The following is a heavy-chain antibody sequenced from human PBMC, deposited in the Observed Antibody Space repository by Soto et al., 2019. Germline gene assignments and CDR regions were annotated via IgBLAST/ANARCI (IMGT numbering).Heavy chain of an antibody. Sequence: QVHLVQSGAEVKKPGALVKVSCQGSGYAFTTYGITWVRQAPGQGLEWMGWISAHNGNTNYAQKLQGRVTVTRDTSTSTAYMELRSLRYDDTAVYCCARGRYGDYWGQGALVTVSS. CDR2: ISAHNGNT. D-gene: IGHD1-1*01. J-gene: IGHJ4*02. CDR3: ARGRYGDY. CDR1: GYAFTTYG. V-gene: IGHV1-18*01.